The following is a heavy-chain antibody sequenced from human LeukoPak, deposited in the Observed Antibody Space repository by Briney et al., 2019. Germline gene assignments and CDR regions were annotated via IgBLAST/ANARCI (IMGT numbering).Heavy chain of an antibody. D-gene: IGHD4-17*01. CDR3: ARYGDYTEYDY. CDR2: ISHSGST. J-gene: IGHJ4*02. Sequence: SETLSLTCAVYGGSFSDYFWSWIRQPPGKGLEWIGEISHSGSTTYNPSLKSRVTISVDTPKNQFSLKLSSVTAADTAVYYCARYGDYTEYDYWGQGTLVTVSS. V-gene: IGHV4-34*01. CDR1: GGSFSDYF.